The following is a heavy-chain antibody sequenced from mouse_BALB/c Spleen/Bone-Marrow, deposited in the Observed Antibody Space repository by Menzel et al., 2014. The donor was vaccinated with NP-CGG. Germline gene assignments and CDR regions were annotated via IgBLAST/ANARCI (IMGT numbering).Heavy chain of an antibody. V-gene: IGHV1-7*01. CDR1: GYTFTSHW. D-gene: IGHD1-2*01. J-gene: IGHJ2*01. CDR2: INPSTGYT. Sequence: VKLVESGAELAKPGASVKMSCKASGYTFTSHWMHWVKQRPGQGLEWIGYINPSTGYTEYNQKFKDKATLTADKSSSTAYMQLSSLTSEDSAVYYCARSPHYYDLDYWGQGTTLTVSS. CDR3: ARSPHYYDLDY.